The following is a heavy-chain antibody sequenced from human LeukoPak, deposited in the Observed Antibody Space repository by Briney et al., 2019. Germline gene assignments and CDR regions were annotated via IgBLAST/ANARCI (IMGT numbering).Heavy chain of an antibody. D-gene: IGHD5-18*01. CDR2: IWYDGSNK. V-gene: IGHV3-33*01. CDR1: GFTFSSYG. CDR3: ARVSPPWIQLPGGAFDI. J-gene: IGHJ3*02. Sequence: GGSLRLSCAASGFTFSSYGMHWVRQAPGKGLEWVAVIWYDGSNKYYADSVKGRFTISRDNSKNTLYLQMNSLRAEDTAVYYCARVSPPWIQLPGGAFDIWGQGTMVTVSS.